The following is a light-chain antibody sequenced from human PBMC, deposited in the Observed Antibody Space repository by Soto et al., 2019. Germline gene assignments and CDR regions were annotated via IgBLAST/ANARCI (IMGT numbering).Light chain of an antibody. V-gene: IGKV1-39*01. CDR1: QSISNY. Sequence: DIQMTQSPSSLSASVGDTVTITCRASQSISNYLNWYQQKPGKAPKLLIYAAFSLQSGVPSRFSGSRSGTDFTLTISSLQPEDFATYYCQQSDSTPRTFGQGTRVEI. CDR2: AAF. CDR3: QQSDSTPRT. J-gene: IGKJ1*01.